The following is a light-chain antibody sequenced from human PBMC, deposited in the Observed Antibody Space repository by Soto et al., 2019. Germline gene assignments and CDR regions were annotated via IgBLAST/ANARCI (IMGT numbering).Light chain of an antibody. J-gene: IGKJ1*01. V-gene: IGKV3-20*01. CDR1: QSISSSY. CDR3: QPYGSART. CDR2: AAS. Sequence: ELVLTQSPGTLSLSPGERATLSCRASQSISSSYLAWYQHKPGQPPRLLMYAASSRATGTPDRFSGSGSGTDYTLTISRLEPEDFAVYYCQPYGSARTFGQGTKMEIK.